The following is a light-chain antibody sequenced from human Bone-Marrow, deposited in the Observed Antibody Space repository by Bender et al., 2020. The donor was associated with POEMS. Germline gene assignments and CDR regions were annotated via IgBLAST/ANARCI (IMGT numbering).Light chain of an antibody. Sequence: SYMLTQPPSVSIAPGKTAKLTCEGDSIGDKSVNWYQLRPGQAPVLVIFFDTDRPSGIPERISGSNSGDTATLTISRVEAGDEADYYCQVWDSSTDQYVFGTGTQVTVL. CDR2: FDT. CDR1: SIGDKS. J-gene: IGLJ1*01. CDR3: QVWDSSTDQYV. V-gene: IGLV3-21*01.